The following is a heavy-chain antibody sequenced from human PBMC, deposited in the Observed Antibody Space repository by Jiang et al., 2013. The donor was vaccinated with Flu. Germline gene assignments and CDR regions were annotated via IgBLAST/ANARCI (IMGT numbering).Heavy chain of an antibody. Sequence: VQLVESLAEVKKPGESLKISCKGSGYRFTNYWIAWVRQMPGKGLEWMGIIYPRDSDTRYSPSFQGQVTISADKSINTAYLQWNSLRASDTAIYYCARRGGSPPGYGMDVWGQGTTVTVSS. J-gene: IGHJ6*02. CDR1: GYRFTNYW. CDR2: IYPRDSDT. D-gene: IGHD1-26*01. V-gene: IGHV5-51*01. CDR3: ARRGGSPPGYGMDV.